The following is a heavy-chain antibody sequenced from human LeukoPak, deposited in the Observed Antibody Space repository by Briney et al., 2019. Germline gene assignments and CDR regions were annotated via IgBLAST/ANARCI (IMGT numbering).Heavy chain of an antibody. D-gene: IGHD2-15*01. V-gene: IGHV3-23*01. CDR1: GFTFSSYA. CDR2: ISGSGGST. Sequence: PGGSLRLSCAASGFTFSSYAMSWVRQAPGKGLEWVSAISGSGGSTYYADSVKGRFTISRDNSKNTLYLQMNSLRAEDTAVYYCAKGQYCSGGSCSNGGVYWGQGTLVTVSS. J-gene: IGHJ4*02. CDR3: AKGQYCSGGSCSNGGVY.